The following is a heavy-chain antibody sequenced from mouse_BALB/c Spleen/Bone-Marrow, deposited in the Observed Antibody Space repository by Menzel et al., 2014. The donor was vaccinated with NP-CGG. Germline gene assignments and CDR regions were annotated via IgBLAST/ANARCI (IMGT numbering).Heavy chain of an antibody. CDR3: ARDKGRVFFDY. J-gene: IGHJ2*01. V-gene: IGHV7-3*02. CDR2: IRNKANGYTT. CDR1: GFTFTDYY. Sequence: EVQVVESGRGLVQPGGSLRLSCATSGFTFTDYYMNWVRQPPGKALEWLGFIRNKANGYTTEYSASVKGRFTISRDNSQNILYLQMNTLRAEDSATYYCARDKGRVFFDYWGQGTTLTVSS.